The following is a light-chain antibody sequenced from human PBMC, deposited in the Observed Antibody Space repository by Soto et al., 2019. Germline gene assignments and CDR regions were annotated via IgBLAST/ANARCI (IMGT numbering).Light chain of an antibody. CDR2: LNSDGSH. Sequence: QSVLTQSPSASASLGASVKLTCTLSSGHSSYAIAWHQQQPEKGPRYLMNLNSDGSHSKGDGIPDRFSGSSSGAERYLTIHSLQSADEADYYCQTWGTGIQVFGGGTKLTVL. CDR3: QTWGTGIQV. V-gene: IGLV4-69*01. CDR1: SGHSSYA. J-gene: IGLJ2*01.